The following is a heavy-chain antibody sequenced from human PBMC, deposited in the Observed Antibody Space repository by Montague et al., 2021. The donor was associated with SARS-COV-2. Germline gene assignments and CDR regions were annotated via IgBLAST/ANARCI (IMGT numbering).Heavy chain of an antibody. J-gene: IGHJ2*01. D-gene: IGHD3-10*01. CDR3: AREFRTYGYGGQYWYFDL. V-gene: IGHV4-4*02. Sequence: SETLSLTCAVSGGSISSSNWWSRVRQPPGKGLEWIGEIYHSGNTNYNPSLQSRFTISVDKSKNQFSLRLSSVTAADTAVYYCAREFRTYGYGGQYWYFDLWGRGTLVTVSS. CDR1: GGSISSSNW. CDR2: IYHSGNT.